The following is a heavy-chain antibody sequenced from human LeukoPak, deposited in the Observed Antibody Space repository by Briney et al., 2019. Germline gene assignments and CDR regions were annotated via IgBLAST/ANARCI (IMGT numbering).Heavy chain of an antibody. Sequence: SETLSLTCAVYGGSFSGYYWSWIRQPPGKGLEWIGEINHSGSTNYNPSLKSRVTISVDTSKNQLSLKLSSVTAADTAVYYCARSLWRTWFDPWGQGTLVSVSS. D-gene: IGHD2-21*01. CDR1: GGSFSGYY. CDR2: INHSGST. CDR3: ARSLWRTWFDP. V-gene: IGHV4-34*01. J-gene: IGHJ5*02.